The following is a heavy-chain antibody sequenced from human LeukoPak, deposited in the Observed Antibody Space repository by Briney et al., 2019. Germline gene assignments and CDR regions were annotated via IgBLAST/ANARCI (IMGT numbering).Heavy chain of an antibody. J-gene: IGHJ4*02. Sequence: SQTLSLTCAVSGGSISSGGYYWSWIRQPPGEGLEWIGYIYYSGSTYYHPSLKSRVTISLDTSKNQFSLKLSSVTAADTAVYYCARVTTVTTSFHFDYWGQGTLVTVSS. D-gene: IGHD4-17*01. CDR3: ARVTTVTTSFHFDY. CDR2: IYYSGST. V-gene: IGHV4-30-4*01. CDR1: GGSISSGGYY.